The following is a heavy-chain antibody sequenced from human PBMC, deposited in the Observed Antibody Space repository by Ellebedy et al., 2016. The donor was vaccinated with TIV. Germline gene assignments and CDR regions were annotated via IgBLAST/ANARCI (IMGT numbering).Heavy chain of an antibody. D-gene: IGHD2/OR15-2a*01. J-gene: IGHJ4*02. V-gene: IGHV3-66*01. Sequence: PGGSLRLSCAASGFTVSSNYMSWVRQAPGKGLEWVSVIYSGGSTYYADSVKGRFTISRDNSKNTLYLQMNSLRAEDTAVYYCARDNSNSAPLGYWGQGTLVTVSS. CDR3: ARDNSNSAPLGY. CDR1: GFTVSSNY. CDR2: IYSGGST.